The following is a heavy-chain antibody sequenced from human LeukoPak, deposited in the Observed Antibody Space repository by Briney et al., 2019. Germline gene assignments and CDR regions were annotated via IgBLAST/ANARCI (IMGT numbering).Heavy chain of an antibody. Sequence: SETLSLTCTVSGGSITGSSNYWGWIRQPPGKGLEWIGSVYYSGRTYYNPSLRSRVLTSVDTSKNQFSLWLYSVTAADTAVYFCAREGDTAMPDAFDSWGQGALVAVSS. V-gene: IGHV4-39*07. CDR3: AREGDTAMPDAFDS. J-gene: IGHJ4*02. CDR2: VYYSGRT. D-gene: IGHD5-18*01. CDR1: GGSITGSSNY.